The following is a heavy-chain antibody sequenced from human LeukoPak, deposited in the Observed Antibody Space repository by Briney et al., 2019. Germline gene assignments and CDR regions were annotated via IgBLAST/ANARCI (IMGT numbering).Heavy chain of an antibody. D-gene: IGHD1-26*01. CDR2: IYYSGST. CDR3: ARWDSGSYYSFDY. J-gene: IGHJ4*02. Sequence: SETLSLTCTVSGGSISSYYGSWIRQPPGKGLEWIGYIYYSGSTNYNPSLKSRVTISVDTSKNQFSLKLSSVTAADTAVYYCARWDSGSYYSFDYWGQGTLVTVSS. CDR1: GGSISSYY. V-gene: IGHV4-59*01.